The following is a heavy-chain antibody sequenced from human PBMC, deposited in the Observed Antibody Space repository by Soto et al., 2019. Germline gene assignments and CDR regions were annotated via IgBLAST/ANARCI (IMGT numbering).Heavy chain of an antibody. CDR3: ASCFGTSCYYFDY. D-gene: IGHD2-2*01. Sequence: PSETLSLTCAVYGWSFSGYYWSWIRRPPGKGLEWIGEINHSGSTNYNPSLKSRVTISVDTSKNQFSLKLSSVTAADTAVYYCASCFGTSCYYFDYWGQGTLVTVSS. CDR1: GWSFSGYY. CDR2: INHSGST. J-gene: IGHJ4*02. V-gene: IGHV4-34*01.